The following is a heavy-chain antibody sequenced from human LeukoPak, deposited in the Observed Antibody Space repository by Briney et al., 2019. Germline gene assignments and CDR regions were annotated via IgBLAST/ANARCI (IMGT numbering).Heavy chain of an antibody. D-gene: IGHD6-13*01. V-gene: IGHV1-18*01. CDR3: ARDSSSPIMSYYYYGMDV. J-gene: IGHJ6*02. CDR1: GYTFTSYG. CDR2: ISAYNGNT. Sequence: GASVKVSCKASGYTFTSYGISWVRQAPGQGLEWMGWISAYNGNTNYAQKPQGRVTMTTDTSTSTAYMELRSLRSDDTAVYYCARDSSSPIMSYYYYGMDVWGQGTTVTVSS.